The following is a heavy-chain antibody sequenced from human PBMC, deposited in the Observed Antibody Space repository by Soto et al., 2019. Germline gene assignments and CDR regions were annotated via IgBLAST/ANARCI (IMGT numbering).Heavy chain of an antibody. V-gene: IGHV4-31*03. CDR1: GGSISSGGYY. J-gene: IGHJ5*02. Sequence: QVQLQESGPGLVKPSQTLSLTCTVSGGSISSGGYYWSWISQHPGKGLEWIGYIYYSGSTYYNPSLKSRVTISVDTSKNQFSLKLSSGAAADTAVYYCARSFVVVVPGAHGVGNWFDPWGQGTLVTVSS. CDR3: ARSFVVVVPGAHGVGNWFDP. CDR2: IYYSGST. D-gene: IGHD2-2*01.